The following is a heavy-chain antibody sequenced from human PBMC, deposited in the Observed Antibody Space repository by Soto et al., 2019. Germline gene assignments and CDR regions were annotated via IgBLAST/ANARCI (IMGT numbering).Heavy chain of an antibody. J-gene: IGHJ4*02. V-gene: IGHV3-33*01. CDR3: ASTARYRPYYFDY. D-gene: IGHD3-16*02. Sequence: QVQLVESGGGVVQPGRSLRLCCAASGFTFSSYGMHWVRQAPGKGLEWVAVIWYDGSNKYYADSVKGRFTISRDNSKNTLYLQMNSLRAEDTAVYYCASTARYRPYYFDYWGQGTLVTVSS. CDR1: GFTFSSYG. CDR2: IWYDGSNK.